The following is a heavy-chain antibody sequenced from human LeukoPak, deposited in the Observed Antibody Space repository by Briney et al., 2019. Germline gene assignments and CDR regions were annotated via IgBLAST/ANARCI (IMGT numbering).Heavy chain of an antibody. D-gene: IGHD5-18*01. Sequence: SVKVSYKASGGTFSSYTISWVRQAPGQGLEWMGRIIPILGIANYAQKFQGRVTITADKSTSTAYMELSSLRSEDTAVYYCATKDTATQTDYYGMDVWGQGTTVTVSS. J-gene: IGHJ6*02. V-gene: IGHV1-69*02. CDR3: ATKDTATQTDYYGMDV. CDR2: IIPILGIA. CDR1: GGTFSSYT.